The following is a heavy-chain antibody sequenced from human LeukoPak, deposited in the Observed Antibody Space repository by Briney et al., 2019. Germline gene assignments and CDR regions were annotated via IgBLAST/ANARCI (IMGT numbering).Heavy chain of an antibody. D-gene: IGHD3-10*01. Sequence: GGSLRLSCAASGFTFSIYSMNWVRQAPRKGLEWLSSITSSSNYIYYADSVKGRFTISRDNVQNSLYLQMNSLRAEDTAMYYCARDRGYFDNWGQGTLVTVCS. J-gene: IGHJ4*02. CDR1: GFTFSIYS. CDR2: ITSSSNYI. CDR3: ARDRGYFDN. V-gene: IGHV3-21*01.